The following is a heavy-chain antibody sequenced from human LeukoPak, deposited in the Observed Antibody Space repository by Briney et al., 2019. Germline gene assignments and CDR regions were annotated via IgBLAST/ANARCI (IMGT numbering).Heavy chain of an antibody. CDR1: GFTFSAFE. CDR2: ISSSGTTI. CDR3: AGLCYYYYNMDV. V-gene: IGHV3-48*03. Sequence: GGSLRLSCAASGFTFSAFEMNWVRQAPGKGLEWVSYISSSGTTIYYADSVKGRFTISRDNAKNSLYLQMDSLRADDTAVYYYAGLCYYYYNMDVWGQGTTVTVSS. J-gene: IGHJ6*02. D-gene: IGHD3-16*01.